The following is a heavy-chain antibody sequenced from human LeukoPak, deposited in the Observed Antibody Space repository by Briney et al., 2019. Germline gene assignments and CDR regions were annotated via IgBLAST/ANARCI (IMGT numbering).Heavy chain of an antibody. CDR3: ARVSTNGDYAYYYYYYYMDV. V-gene: IGHV4-39*07. D-gene: IGHD4-17*01. J-gene: IGHJ6*03. CDR2: IFYSGGT. Sequence: SETLSLTCTVSGGSINTPNYYWGWIRQTPGKGLEWIGNIFYSGGTYYSPSLTSRVTISLDTSRNQFSLKLNSVTAADTAVYYCARVSTNGDYAYYYYYYYMDVWGKGTTVTVSS. CDR1: GGSINTPNYY.